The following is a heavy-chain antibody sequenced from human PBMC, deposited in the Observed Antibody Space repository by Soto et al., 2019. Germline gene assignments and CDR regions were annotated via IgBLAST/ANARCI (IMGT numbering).Heavy chain of an antibody. CDR2: ISAYNGNT. Sequence: QVQLVQSGAEVKKPGASVKVSCKASGYTFTSYSISWVRQAPGQGLEWMGWISAYNGNTYHARKLQGRVTMTTDTSTSKANMELRSLRSDDTAVYYCSRDVGYGLLDYWGQGTLVTVSS. CDR1: GYTFTSYS. V-gene: IGHV1-18*01. CDR3: SRDVGYGLLDY. D-gene: IGHD5-18*01. J-gene: IGHJ4*02.